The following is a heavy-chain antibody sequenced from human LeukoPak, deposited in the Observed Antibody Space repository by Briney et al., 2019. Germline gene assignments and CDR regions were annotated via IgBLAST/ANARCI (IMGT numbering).Heavy chain of an antibody. D-gene: IGHD1-1*01. Sequence: GGSLRLSCTVSGIRFNDYWMSWVRQAPGKGLEWVATIKEDGGEMYYVDSVKGRFTISRDNAKNSLYLQMNSLRVEDTALYYCASGMIEFDYWGQGALVTVSS. CDR1: GIRFNDYW. CDR2: IKEDGGEM. CDR3: ASGMIEFDY. J-gene: IGHJ4*02. V-gene: IGHV3-7*01.